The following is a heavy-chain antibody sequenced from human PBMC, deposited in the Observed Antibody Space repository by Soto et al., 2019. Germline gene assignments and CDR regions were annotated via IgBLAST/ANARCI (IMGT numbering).Heavy chain of an antibody. D-gene: IGHD3-3*01. CDR1: GYTFTSYY. CDR3: VKMIGVVLNNWFDP. V-gene: IGHV1-46*01. J-gene: IGHJ5*02. CDR2: INPSGGST. Sequence: ASVKVSCKASGYTFTSYYMHWVRQAPGQGLEWMGIINPSGGSTSYAQKFQGRFTISRDNSKNTLYLQMSSLRAEDTAVYYCVKMIGVVLNNWFDPWGQGTLVTVSS.